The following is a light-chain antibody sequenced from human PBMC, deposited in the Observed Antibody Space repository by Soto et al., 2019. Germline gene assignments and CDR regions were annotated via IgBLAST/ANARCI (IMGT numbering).Light chain of an antibody. CDR2: GAS. J-gene: IGKJ1*01. CDR3: QQYNSWLCT. CDR1: QSVSSK. V-gene: IGKV3-15*01. Sequence: EIVMTQSPATLSVSPGEGATLSCRASQSVSSKLAWYQQKPGQAPRLLIYGASTRATGIPARFSGSGSGTEFTLIISSLQSEQSAVYYCQQYNSWLCTFGQGTKVEIK.